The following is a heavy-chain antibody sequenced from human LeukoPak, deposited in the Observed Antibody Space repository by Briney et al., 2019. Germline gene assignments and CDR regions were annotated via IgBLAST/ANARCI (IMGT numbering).Heavy chain of an antibody. J-gene: IGHJ4*02. D-gene: IGHD3-22*01. CDR3: AKRGYDSSGYYGYFDY. Sequence: RGGSLRLSCAASGFTVSSNYMSWVRQAPGKGLEWVSVISGSGGSTYYADSVQGRFTISRDNSKNTLYLQMNSLRAEDTAVYYCAKRGYDSSGYYGYFDYWAQGTLVTVSS. CDR2: ISGSGGST. CDR1: GFTVSSNY. V-gene: IGHV3-23*01.